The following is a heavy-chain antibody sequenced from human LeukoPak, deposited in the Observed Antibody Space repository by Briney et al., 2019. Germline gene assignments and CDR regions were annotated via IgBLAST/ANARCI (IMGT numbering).Heavy chain of an antibody. D-gene: IGHD3-10*01. CDR3: ARDPRTYVYYYGSGSYRNWFDP. J-gene: IGHJ5*02. Sequence: SVKVSCKASGGTFNSYAISWVRQAPGQGLEWMGRIIPILGIANYAQKFQGRVTITADKSTSTAYMELSSLRSEDTAVYYCARDPRTYVYYYGSGSYRNWFDPWGQGTLVTVSS. CDR2: IIPILGIA. V-gene: IGHV1-69*04. CDR1: GGTFNSYA.